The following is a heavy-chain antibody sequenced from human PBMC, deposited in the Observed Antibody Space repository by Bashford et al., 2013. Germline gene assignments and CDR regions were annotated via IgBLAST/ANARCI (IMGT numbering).Heavy chain of an antibody. V-gene: IGHV5-51*01. CDR2: ISPTSSSS. D-gene: IGHD2-2*01. J-gene: IGHJ4*02. CDR3: ARGSRSIDY. CDR1: GYSFNTHW. Sequence: GESLKISCKGSGYSFNTHWIGWVRQMPGRGLEWMGIISPTSSSSLYSPSFQGQVTISADKSVTTAYLQWRNLKASDTATYYCARGSRSIDYWGQGTLVTVSS.